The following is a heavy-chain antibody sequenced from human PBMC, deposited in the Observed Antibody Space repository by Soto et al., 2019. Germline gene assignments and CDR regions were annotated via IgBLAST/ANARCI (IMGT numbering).Heavy chain of an antibody. Sequence: GGSLRLSCAASGFTFDDYGMSWVRQAPGKGLEWVSGINWNGGRTRYADSVKGRFTISRDNAKNSLYLQMNSLRAEDTALYYCARGDVGATNGFSWGQGTLVTVSS. CDR2: INWNGGRT. J-gene: IGHJ4*02. D-gene: IGHD1-26*01. CDR3: ARGDVGATNGFS. V-gene: IGHV3-20*04. CDR1: GFTFDDYG.